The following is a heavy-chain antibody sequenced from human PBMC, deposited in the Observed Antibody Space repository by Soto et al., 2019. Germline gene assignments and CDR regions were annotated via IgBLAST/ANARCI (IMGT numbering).Heavy chain of an antibody. CDR1: GFTFSTYW. CDR2: MNPDGSER. V-gene: IGHV3-7*01. Sequence: EVQLGESGGGMVQPGGSLTLSCAATGFTFSTYWMSWVRQAPGKGLEWVANMNPDGSERHYVDSVEGRFTISRDNANNLLFLHMNSLRVEDTAVYSCARDPSFGALDYWGQGALVTVSS. J-gene: IGHJ4*02. D-gene: IGHD3-10*01. CDR3: ARDPSFGALDY.